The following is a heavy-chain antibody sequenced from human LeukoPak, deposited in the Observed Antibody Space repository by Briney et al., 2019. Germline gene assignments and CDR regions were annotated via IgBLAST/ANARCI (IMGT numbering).Heavy chain of an antibody. CDR2: INHSGST. D-gene: IGHD3-3*01. J-gene: IGHJ5*02. CDR1: GGSFSGYY. V-gene: IGHV4-34*01. Sequence: SETLSLTCAVYGGSFSGYYWSWIRQPPGKGLEWIGEINHSGSTNYNPSLKSRVTISVDTSKNQFSLKLSSVTAADTAVYYCARRVTIFGGGFDPWGQGTLVTVSS. CDR3: ARRVTIFGGGFDP.